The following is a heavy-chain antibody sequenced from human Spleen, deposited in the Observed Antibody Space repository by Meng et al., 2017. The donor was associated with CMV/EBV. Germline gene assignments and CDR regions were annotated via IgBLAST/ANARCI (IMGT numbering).Heavy chain of an antibody. Sequence: GGSLRLSCAASGFSFSSHGMNWVRQAPGKGLEWVAVIWYDGSNKDYADSVKGRFTISRDNSKNTLYLQMNSLTAEDTAVYYCARVASAVYYFDYWGQGTLVTVSS. D-gene: IGHD2-8*01. CDR1: GFSFSSHG. V-gene: IGHV3-33*08. CDR3: ARVASAVYYFDY. J-gene: IGHJ4*02. CDR2: IWYDGSNK.